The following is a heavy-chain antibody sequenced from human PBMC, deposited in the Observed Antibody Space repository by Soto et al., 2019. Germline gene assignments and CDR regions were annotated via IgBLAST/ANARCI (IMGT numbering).Heavy chain of an antibody. Sequence: GGSLRLSCAASGFTFNSYDMNWVRQAPGKGLEWVSSLNSHDGLTHYADSVKGRFAIPRDNAKNSLYLQMNSLRVEDTAVYYCTRGGYNEGGFDYWGQGNLVTVSS. CDR2: LNSHDGLT. CDR1: GFTFNSYD. D-gene: IGHD5-12*01. V-gene: IGHV3-21*01. CDR3: TRGGYNEGGFDY. J-gene: IGHJ4*02.